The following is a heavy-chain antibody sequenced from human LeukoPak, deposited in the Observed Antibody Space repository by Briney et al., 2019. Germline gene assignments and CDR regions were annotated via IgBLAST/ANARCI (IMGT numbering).Heavy chain of an antibody. CDR1: GFTFSSYA. CDR3: ARDRVVLRYFDWFDP. CDR2: ISYDGSNK. D-gene: IGHD3-9*01. J-gene: IGHJ5*02. Sequence: PGRSLRLSCAASGFTFSSYAMHWVRQAPGKGLGWVAVISYDGSNKYYADSVKGRFTISRDNSKNTLYLQMNSLRAEDTAVYYCARDRVVLRYFDWFDPWGQGTLVTVSS. V-gene: IGHV3-30-3*01.